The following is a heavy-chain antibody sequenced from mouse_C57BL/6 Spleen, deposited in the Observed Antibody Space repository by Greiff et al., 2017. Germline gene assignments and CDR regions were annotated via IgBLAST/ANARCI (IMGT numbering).Heavy chain of an antibody. CDR2: IYPGDGDT. Sequence: QVQLQQSGPELVKPGASVKISCKASGYAFGSSWMNWVKQRPGKGLEWIGRIYPGDGDTNYNGKFTGKATLTADKSSSTAYMQLSSLTSEDSAVYFCARDDYKVNYYAMDYWGQGTSVTVAS. CDR1: GYAFGSSW. D-gene: IGHD2-4*01. J-gene: IGHJ4*01. CDR3: ARDDYKVNYYAMDY. V-gene: IGHV1-82*01.